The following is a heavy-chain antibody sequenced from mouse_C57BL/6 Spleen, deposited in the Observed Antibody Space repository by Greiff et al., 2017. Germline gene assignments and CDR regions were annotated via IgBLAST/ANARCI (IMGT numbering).Heavy chain of an antibody. Sequence: QVQLQQPGAELVKPGASVKLSCKASGYTFTSYWMQWVKQRPGQGLEWIGEIDPSDSYTNYNQKFKGKATLTVDTSSSTAYMQLSSLTSEDSAVYYCAGYFDYWGQGTTRTVSS. CDR3: AGYFDY. V-gene: IGHV1-50*01. CDR2: IDPSDSYT. CDR1: GYTFTSYW. J-gene: IGHJ2*01.